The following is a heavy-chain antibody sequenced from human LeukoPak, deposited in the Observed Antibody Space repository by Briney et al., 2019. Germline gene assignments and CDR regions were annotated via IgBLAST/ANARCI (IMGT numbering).Heavy chain of an antibody. J-gene: IGHJ5*02. D-gene: IGHD1-26*01. CDR2: IIPIFGTA. CDR1: GGTFSSYA. Sequence: SVKVSCKASGGTFSSYAISWVRQAPGQGLEWMGGIIPIFGTANYAQKFQGRVTITTDESTSTAYMELSSLRSEDTAVYYCARDLTEWELLGWFDPWGQGTLVTVSS. V-gene: IGHV1-69*05. CDR3: ARDLTEWELLGWFDP.